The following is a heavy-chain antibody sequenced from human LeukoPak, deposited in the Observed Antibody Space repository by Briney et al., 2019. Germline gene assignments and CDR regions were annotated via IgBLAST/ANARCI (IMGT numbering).Heavy chain of an antibody. J-gene: IGHJ4*02. V-gene: IGHV1-2*02. CDR2: INPNPNSGGT. CDR3: ARGSYGYD. Sequence: ASVKVSCKASGYTFTDYYLHWVRQAPGQRLEWVGWINPNPNSGGTSYAQKFQGRVTMTRDTSINTAYMELSGLRSDDTAVYFCARGSYGYDWGQGNLVTVSS. D-gene: IGHD1-26*01. CDR1: GYTFTDYY.